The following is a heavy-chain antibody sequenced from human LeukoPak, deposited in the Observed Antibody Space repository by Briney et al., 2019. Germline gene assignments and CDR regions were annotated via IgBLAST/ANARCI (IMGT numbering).Heavy chain of an antibody. CDR3: ASSSGYYSYYDY. D-gene: IGHD3-22*01. CDR2: IIPILGIA. CDR1: GGTFSSYV. J-gene: IGHJ4*02. Sequence: ASVKVSCKASGGTFSSYVIIWVRQAPGQGLEWMGRIIPILGIANYAQKFQGRVTITADKSTSTAYMELSSLRSEDTAVYYCASSSGYYSYYDYWGQGTLVTVSS. V-gene: IGHV1-69*04.